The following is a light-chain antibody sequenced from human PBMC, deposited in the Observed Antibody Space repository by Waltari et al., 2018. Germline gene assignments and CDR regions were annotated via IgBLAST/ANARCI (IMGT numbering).Light chain of an antibody. CDR2: AVS. Sequence: QSALTQPASVSGSPGQSITISCTGSNSDIGPYNFVPWYQQHPDKAPKLMIYAVSKRPSGVSNRFSGSKSGNTASLTISGLQAEDEADYYCCSHTGGSTFVIFGGGTKLTVL. V-gene: IGLV2-23*02. J-gene: IGLJ2*01. CDR3: CSHTGGSTFVI. CDR1: NSDIGPYNF.